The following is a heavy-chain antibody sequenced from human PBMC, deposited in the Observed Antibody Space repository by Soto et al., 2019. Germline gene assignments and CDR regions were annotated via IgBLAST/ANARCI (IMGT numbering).Heavy chain of an antibody. V-gene: IGHV3-33*01. J-gene: IGHJ4*02. CDR1: GFTFGRHG. CDR2: IGSDGRRA. D-gene: IGHD4-17*01. Sequence: QVQLVESGGGVVQPGGSLRLSCAASGFTFGRHGMHWVRQAPGKGLEWVAVIGSDGRRASYADSVKGRFTISRDNGQNTLYLQMNRLRVEETAVYYCARDDDYGDNGLDYWGQGTRVTVSS. CDR3: ARDDDYGDNGLDY.